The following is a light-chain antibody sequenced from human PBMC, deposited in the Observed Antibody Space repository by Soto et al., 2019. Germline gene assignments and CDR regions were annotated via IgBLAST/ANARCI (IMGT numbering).Light chain of an antibody. Sequence: QAVVTQEPSLTVSPGGAVTLTCASNTGAVTSGNYASWFQQKPGQAPRTLIYTTNNKHSWTPARFSGSLLGDKAALTVSGVQPEDEADYYCLLYYGGAHLVFGGGTKLTVL. J-gene: IGLJ3*02. CDR2: TTN. V-gene: IGLV7-43*01. CDR1: TGAVTSGNY. CDR3: LLYYGGAHLV.